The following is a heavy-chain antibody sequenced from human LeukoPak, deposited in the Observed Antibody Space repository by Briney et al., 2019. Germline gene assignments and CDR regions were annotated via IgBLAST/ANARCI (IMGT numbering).Heavy chain of an antibody. V-gene: IGHV3-23*01. CDR3: ATKGEGMDV. CDR1: GFTFSAYA. Sequence: GGSLRLSCGASGFTFSAYAMSWVRQAPGKGLEWVSGIGSSGGSTYYADSVKGRLTISSDNSKNTLYLQMNSLRAEDAAVYYCATKGEGMDVWGKGTTVTVSS. CDR2: IGSSGGST. J-gene: IGHJ6*04.